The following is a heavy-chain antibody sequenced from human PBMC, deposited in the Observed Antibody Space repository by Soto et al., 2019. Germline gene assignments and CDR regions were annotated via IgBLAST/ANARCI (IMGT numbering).Heavy chain of an antibody. CDR3: ARDSRYCSGGSCYFSDYYDGMDV. CDR2: IIPIFGTA. D-gene: IGHD2-15*01. Sequence: QVQLVQSGAEVKKPGSSVKVSCKASGGTFSSYAISWVRQAPGQGLEWMGGIIPIFGTANYAQKFQGRVTITADESTSTAYMELSSLRSEDTAVYYCARDSRYCSGGSCYFSDYYDGMDVWGQGTTVTVSS. V-gene: IGHV1-69*12. CDR1: GGTFSSYA. J-gene: IGHJ6*02.